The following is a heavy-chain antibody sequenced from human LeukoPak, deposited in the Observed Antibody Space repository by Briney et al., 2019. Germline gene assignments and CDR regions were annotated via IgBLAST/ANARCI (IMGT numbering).Heavy chain of an antibody. D-gene: IGHD3-10*01. V-gene: IGHV3-20*04. CDR1: GFTFSSYS. Sequence: GGSLRLSCAASGFTFSSYSMNWVRQAPGKGLEWVSGINWNGGSTGYADSVKGRFTISRDNAKNSLYLQMNSLRAEDTALYYCARTMVRGVISVNDAFDIWGQGTMVTVSS. CDR2: INWNGGST. CDR3: ARTMVRGVISVNDAFDI. J-gene: IGHJ3*02.